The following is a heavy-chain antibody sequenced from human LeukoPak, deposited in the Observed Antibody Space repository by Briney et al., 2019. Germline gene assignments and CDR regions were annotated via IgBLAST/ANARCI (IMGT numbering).Heavy chain of an antibody. J-gene: IGHJ4*02. D-gene: IGHD6-19*01. CDR1: GGSISSYY. CDR3: ARGYSSGWYYFDL. CDR2: IYYSGST. Sequence: SETLSLTCTVSGGSISSYYWSWTRQPPGKGLEWIGYIYYSGSTSYNPSLKSRVTISVDTSKNQFSLKVSSVTAADTAVYYCARGYSSGWYYFDLWGQGTQVTVSS. V-gene: IGHV4-59*01.